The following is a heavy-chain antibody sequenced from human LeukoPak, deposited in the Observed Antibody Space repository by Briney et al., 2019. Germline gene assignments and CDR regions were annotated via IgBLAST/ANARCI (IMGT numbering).Heavy chain of an antibody. CDR1: GGSISSSSYY. Sequence: SETLSLTCTVSGGSISSSSYYWGWIRQPPGKGLEWIGSIYYSGSTYYNPSLKSRVTISVDTSKDQFSLKLSSVTAADTAVYYCARDSRYCSSTSCQSAERYYYYYYMDVWGKGTTVTVSS. V-gene: IGHV4-39*07. CDR3: ARDSRYCSSTSCQSAERYYYYYYMDV. J-gene: IGHJ6*03. D-gene: IGHD2-2*01. CDR2: IYYSGST.